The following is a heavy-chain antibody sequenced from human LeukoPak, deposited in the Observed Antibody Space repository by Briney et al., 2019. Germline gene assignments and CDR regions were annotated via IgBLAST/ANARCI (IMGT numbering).Heavy chain of an antibody. D-gene: IGHD1-14*01. CDR1: GGSISSYY. Sequence: SETLSLTCTVSGGSISSYYWSWIRQPPGKGLEWIGYIYYSGSTYYNPSLKSRVTISVDTSKNQFSLKLSSVTAADTAVYYCARHRSLLTLDYWGQGTLVTVSS. CDR3: ARHRSLLTLDY. V-gene: IGHV4-59*04. CDR2: IYYSGST. J-gene: IGHJ4*02.